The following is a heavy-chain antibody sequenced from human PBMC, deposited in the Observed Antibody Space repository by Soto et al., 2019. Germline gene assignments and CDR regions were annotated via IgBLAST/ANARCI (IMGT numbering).Heavy chain of an antibody. Sequence: PSQTLSLTCAISGDSVSSNSATWNWIRQSPSRGLEWLGRTYYRSKWYNDYAVSVKSRISINPDTSKNQFSLQLNSVTPDDTAVYYCAGISNSVACYYYMEGWGKGTTVTAAS. V-gene: IGHV6-1*01. D-gene: IGHD3-3*02. CDR1: GDSVSSNSAT. CDR2: TYYRSKWYN. CDR3: AGISNSVACYYYMEG. J-gene: IGHJ6*03.